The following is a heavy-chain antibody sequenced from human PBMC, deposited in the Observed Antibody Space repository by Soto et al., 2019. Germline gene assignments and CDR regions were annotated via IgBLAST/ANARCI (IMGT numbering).Heavy chain of an antibody. V-gene: IGHV4-59*12. D-gene: IGHD3-3*01. J-gene: IGHJ4*02. CDR3: ARRITIFGVVIIPRGYYFDY. CDR1: GGSIRSYY. CDR2: IYYSGST. Sequence: SETLSLTCTVSGGSIRSYYWSWIRQPPGKGLEWIGYIYYSGSTNYNPSLKSRVTISVDTSKNQFSLKLSSVTAADTAVYYCARRITIFGVVIIPRGYYFDYWGQGTLVTVSS.